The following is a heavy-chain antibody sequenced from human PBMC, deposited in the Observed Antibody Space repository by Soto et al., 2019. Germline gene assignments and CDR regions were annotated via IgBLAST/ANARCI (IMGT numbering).Heavy chain of an antibody. CDR1: GGTFSSYA. J-gene: IGHJ4*02. CDR2: IIPIFGTA. CDR3: ARFPHREGFIPSYYFDY. Sequence: QVQLVQSGAEVKKPGSSVKVSCKASGGTFSSYAISWVRQAPGQGLEWMGGIIPIFGTAHYAQKFQGRVTITADESTSTAYMELSSLRSEDTAVYYCARFPHREGFIPSYYFDYWGKGTLVTVSS. V-gene: IGHV1-69*12.